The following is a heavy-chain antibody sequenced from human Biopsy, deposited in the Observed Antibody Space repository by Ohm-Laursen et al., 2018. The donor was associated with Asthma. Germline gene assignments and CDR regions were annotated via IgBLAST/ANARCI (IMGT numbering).Heavy chain of an antibody. V-gene: IGHV1-69*06. CDR2: ISPIFGSS. Sequence: SVTASCKASGGMLGNSAISSVRHAPGLGLEWMGGISPIFGSSNYARRFQGRVTIVADMFTHTVYMELSGLRFDDPAIYYCARPSPNRDILYYYYHMDVWGQGTTVTVS. CDR1: GGMLGNSA. CDR3: ARPSPNRDILYYYYHMDV. D-gene: IGHD3-3*02. J-gene: IGHJ6*02.